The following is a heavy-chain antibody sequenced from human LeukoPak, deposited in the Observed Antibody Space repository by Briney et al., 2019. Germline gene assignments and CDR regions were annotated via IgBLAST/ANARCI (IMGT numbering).Heavy chain of an antibody. Sequence: SETLSLTCAVYGGSFSGYYWSWIRQPPGKGLEWIGEINHSGSTNYNPSLKSRVTISVDTSKNQFSLKLSSVTAADTAVYYCARANLGWARFGELLYTGDWFDPWGQGTLVTVSS. V-gene: IGHV4-34*01. CDR1: GGSFSGYY. CDR2: INHSGST. CDR3: ARANLGWARFGELLYTGDWFDP. J-gene: IGHJ5*02. D-gene: IGHD3-10*01.